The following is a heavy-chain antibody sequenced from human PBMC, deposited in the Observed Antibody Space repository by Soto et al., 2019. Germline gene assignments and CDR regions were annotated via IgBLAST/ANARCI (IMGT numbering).Heavy chain of an antibody. J-gene: IGHJ6*03. CDR3: ARGLLEYCSGGSCYLRRDYYYYYYMDV. V-gene: IGHV4-34*01. CDR1: GGSFSGYY. CDR2: INHSGST. Sequence: PSETLSLTCAVYGGSFSGYYWSWIRQPPGKGLEWIGEINHSGSTNYNPSLKSRVTISVDTSKNQFSLKLSSVTAADTAVYYCARGLLEYCSGGSCYLRRDYYYYYYMDVWGKGTTVTVSS. D-gene: IGHD2-15*01.